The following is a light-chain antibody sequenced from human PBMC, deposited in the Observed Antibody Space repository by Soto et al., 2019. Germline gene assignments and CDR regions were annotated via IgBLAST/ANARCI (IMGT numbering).Light chain of an antibody. Sequence: EIVLLPHTGALSSSTGDRATPSRRASQRVSSDYLAWYQQKPGQAPRLLISRASRRATGIPDKFSGSGSGTDFTLTISRLEPEDLAVYYCQQYGSSPITFGPGTRLDIK. CDR3: QQYGSSPIT. CDR1: QRVSSDY. J-gene: IGKJ5*01. CDR2: RAS. V-gene: IGKV3-20*01.